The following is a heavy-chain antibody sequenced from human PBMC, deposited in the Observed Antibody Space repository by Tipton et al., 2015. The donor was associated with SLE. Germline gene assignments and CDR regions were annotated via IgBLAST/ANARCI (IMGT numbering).Heavy chain of an antibody. V-gene: IGHV4-4*08. CDR3: AREGWHVGVHVFDM. CDR1: GVSISDYY. CDR2: IYNSGST. J-gene: IGHJ3*02. Sequence: TLSLTCTVSGVSISDYYWSWIRQPPGRGLEWIGYIYNSGSTNYNPSLKSRVTMSVDTSKNQFSLKMSSVTASDTAIYYCAREGWHVGVHVFDMWGQGTVVTVSS. D-gene: IGHD1-26*01.